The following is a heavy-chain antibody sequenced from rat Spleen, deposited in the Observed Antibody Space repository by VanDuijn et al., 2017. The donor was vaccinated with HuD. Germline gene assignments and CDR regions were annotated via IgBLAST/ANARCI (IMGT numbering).Heavy chain of an antibody. D-gene: IGHD5-1*01. V-gene: IGHV5-22*01. CDR3: ARQTGSDWYFDF. J-gene: IGHJ1*01. Sequence: EVQLVESDGGLVQPGRSLKLSCAASGFTFSDYYMAWVRQAPKKGLEWVASISYEGSSTYYGDSVKGRFTISRDNAKSTLYLQMNSLRSEDTATYYCARQTGSDWYFDFWGPGTMVTVSS. CDR2: ISYEGSST. CDR1: GFTFSDYY.